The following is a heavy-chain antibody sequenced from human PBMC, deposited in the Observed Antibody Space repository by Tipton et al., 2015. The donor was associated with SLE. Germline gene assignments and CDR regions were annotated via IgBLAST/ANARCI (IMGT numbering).Heavy chain of an antibody. CDR1: GGSISSSRYY. Sequence: TLSLTCTVSGGSISSSRYYWGWIRQPPGKGLEWIGTIYSSRSTYYNPPLKSRVTISVDTSKNQFSLKLSSVTAADTAVYYCTLHHFDGWFDPWGQGTLVTVSS. CDR2: IYSSRST. CDR3: TLHHFDGWFDP. V-gene: IGHV4-39*01. D-gene: IGHD5-24*01. J-gene: IGHJ5*02.